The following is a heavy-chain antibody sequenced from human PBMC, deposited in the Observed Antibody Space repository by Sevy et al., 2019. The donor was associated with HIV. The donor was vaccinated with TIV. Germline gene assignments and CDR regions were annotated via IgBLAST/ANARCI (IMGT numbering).Heavy chain of an antibody. V-gene: IGHV1-18*04. CDR2: ISSYNGNT. Sequence: ASVKVSCKASGYTFSNYGISWVRQAPGQGLEWLGWISSYNGNTHYSEKVQGRVTKTTDTSTSTAYMELRSLRSDDTAVYYCARVRSGWPRIWGQGTLVTVSS. D-gene: IGHD6-19*01. CDR3: ARVRSGWPRI. CDR1: GYTFSNYG. J-gene: IGHJ4*02.